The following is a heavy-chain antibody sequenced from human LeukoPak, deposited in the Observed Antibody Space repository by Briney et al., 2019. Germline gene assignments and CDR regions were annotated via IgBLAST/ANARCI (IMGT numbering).Heavy chain of an antibody. CDR1: GFTFEDYA. V-gene: IGHV3-9*01. D-gene: IGHD2-15*01. CDR2: VSWNSGSI. Sequence: PGGSLRLSCAASGFTFEDYALHWLRQAPAKGLEGVSGVSWNSGSIGYADTVKGRFTISRDNAKNSLYLQMNSLRAEDTALYYCAKVIAHYCSGGSCYHDWGQGTLVTVSS. CDR3: AKVIAHYCSGGSCYHD. J-gene: IGHJ4*02.